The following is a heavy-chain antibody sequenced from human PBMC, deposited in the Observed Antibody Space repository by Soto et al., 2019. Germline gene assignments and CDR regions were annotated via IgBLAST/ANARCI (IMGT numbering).Heavy chain of an antibody. Sequence: QTGGSLRLSCAASGFTFSSYGMHWVRQAPGKGLEWVAVISYDGSNKYYADSVKGRFTISRDNSKNTLYLQMNSLRAEDTAVYYCAKPLTLSGPGGFDPWGQGTLVTVSS. CDR3: AKPLTLSGPGGFDP. V-gene: IGHV3-30*18. J-gene: IGHJ5*02. D-gene: IGHD3-10*01. CDR2: ISYDGSNK. CDR1: GFTFSSYG.